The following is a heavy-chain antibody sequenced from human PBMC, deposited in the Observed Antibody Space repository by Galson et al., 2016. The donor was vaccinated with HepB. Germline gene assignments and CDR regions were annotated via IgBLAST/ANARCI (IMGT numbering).Heavy chain of an antibody. CDR3: ARGSKATFCGGNCPFYFDY. CDR2: IYYSGST. J-gene: IGHJ4*02. D-gene: IGHD2-21*02. Sequence: LVKPTQTLTLTCTFSGFSLRTNGMCVSWIRQPPGKGLEWIGYIYYSGSTNYNSSLKSRLSMSVDTSKNQFSLKLSSVTAADTAVYYCARGSKATFCGGNCPFYFDYWGQGTLVTVSS. V-gene: IGHV4-61*08. CDR1: GFSLRTNGMC.